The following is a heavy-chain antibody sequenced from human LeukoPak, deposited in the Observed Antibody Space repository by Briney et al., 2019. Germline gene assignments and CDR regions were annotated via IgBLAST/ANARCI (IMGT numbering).Heavy chain of an antibody. CDR2: INHSGST. CDR3: ARRTLAVAGRVYYYYYMDV. Sequence: PSETLSLTCAVYGGSFSGYYWSWIRQPPGKGLEWIGEINHSGSTNYNPSLKSRVTISVDTSKNQFSLKLSSVTAADTAVYYCARRTLAVAGRVYYYYYMDVWAKGPRSPSP. V-gene: IGHV4-34*01. D-gene: IGHD6-19*01. J-gene: IGHJ6*03. CDR1: GGSFSGYY.